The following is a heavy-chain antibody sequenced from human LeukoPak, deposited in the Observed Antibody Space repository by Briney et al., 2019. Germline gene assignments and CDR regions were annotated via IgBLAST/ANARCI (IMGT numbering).Heavy chain of an antibody. CDR1: GFTFTTYF. J-gene: IGHJ3*02. CDR2: ISPSGGST. Sequence: ASVKVSFKASGFTFTTYFMQWVRQAPGQGLEWMGIISPSGGSTSYAQKFQGRVAMTRDTSTSTVYMELSSLRSEDTAVYYCAREGYCSSTSCYGGAFDIWGQGTMVTVSS. D-gene: IGHD2-2*01. V-gene: IGHV1-46*01. CDR3: AREGYCSSTSCYGGAFDI.